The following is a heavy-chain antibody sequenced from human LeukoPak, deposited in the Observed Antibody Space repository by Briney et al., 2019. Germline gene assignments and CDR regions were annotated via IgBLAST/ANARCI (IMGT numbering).Heavy chain of an antibody. Sequence: GGSLRLSCAASGFTFSLYWMNWVRRAPGKGPEWVANIKQDGSEKNYVDSVKGRFTISRDNAKNSLYLQMNNLRVEDTAMYYCAGGTGFIIKDWGQGTLVTVSS. CDR1: GFTFSLYW. CDR2: IKQDGSEK. V-gene: IGHV3-7*03. D-gene: IGHD3-9*01. J-gene: IGHJ4*02. CDR3: AGGTGFIIKD.